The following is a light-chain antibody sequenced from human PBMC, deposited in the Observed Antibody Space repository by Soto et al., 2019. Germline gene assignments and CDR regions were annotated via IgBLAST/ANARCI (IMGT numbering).Light chain of an antibody. V-gene: IGKV3-20*01. CDR3: QHYGSSLWG. CDR2: GAS. Sequence: EIVLTQSPGTLSLSPGEIATLSCRASQSVSSSFLAWYQHKPGQAPRLIIYGASSRATGIPDRFSGSGSGADFTLTISRLEPEDFAVYYCQHYGSSLWGFGPGTKVDNK. J-gene: IGKJ1*01. CDR1: QSVSSSF.